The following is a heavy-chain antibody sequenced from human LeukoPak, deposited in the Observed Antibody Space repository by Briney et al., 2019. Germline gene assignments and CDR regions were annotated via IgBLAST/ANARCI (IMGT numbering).Heavy chain of an antibody. J-gene: IGHJ3*02. V-gene: IGHV1-24*01. Sequence: ASVKVSCKASGYSFTGYYMHWVRQAPGKGLEWMGGFDPEDGETIYAQKFQGRVTMTEDTSTDTAYMELSSLRSEDTAVYYCATGYGSGLTNDAFDIWGQGTMVTVSS. CDR3: ATGYGSGLTNDAFDI. CDR1: GYSFTGYY. CDR2: FDPEDGET. D-gene: IGHD1-1*01.